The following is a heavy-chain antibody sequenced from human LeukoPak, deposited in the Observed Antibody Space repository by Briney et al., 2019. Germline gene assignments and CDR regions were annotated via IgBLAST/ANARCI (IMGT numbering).Heavy chain of an antibody. V-gene: IGHV4-30-2*01. J-gene: IGHJ3*02. CDR3: ARYYDTPIGAFDI. CDR2: IYHSGST. CDR1: GGSISSGGYS. D-gene: IGHD3-22*01. Sequence: PSETLSLTCAVSGGSISSGGYSWSWIRQPPGKGLEWIGYIYHSGSTYYNPSLKSRVTISVDTSKNQFSLKLSSVTAADTAVYYCARYYDTPIGAFDIWGQGTMVTVSS.